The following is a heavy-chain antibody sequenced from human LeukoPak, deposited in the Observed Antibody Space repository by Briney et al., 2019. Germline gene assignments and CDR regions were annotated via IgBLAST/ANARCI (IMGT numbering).Heavy chain of an antibody. CDR3: AKEYSSSSREGEGDY. D-gene: IGHD6-6*01. Sequence: GGSLRLSCAASGFTFSSYAMSWVRQAPGKGLEWVSAISGSGGSTYYADSVKGRFTISRDNSKNTLYLQMNSLRAEDTAVYYRAKEYSSSSREGEGDYWGQGTLVTVSS. V-gene: IGHV3-23*01. CDR2: ISGSGGST. CDR1: GFTFSSYA. J-gene: IGHJ4*02.